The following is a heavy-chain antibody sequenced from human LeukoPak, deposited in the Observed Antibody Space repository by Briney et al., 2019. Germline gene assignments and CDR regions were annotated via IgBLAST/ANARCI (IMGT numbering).Heavy chain of an antibody. CDR2: ITGSGGST. J-gene: IGHJ6*02. CDR3: AKVKGSSSFSGMDV. Sequence: GGSLRLSCAASGFTFRSHAMSWVRQAPGKGLDYVSTITGSGGSTYYANSVKGRFTVSRDNSKNTLYLQMNSLRAEDTAVYYCAKVKGSSSFSGMDVWGQGTTVTVSS. V-gene: IGHV3-23*01. CDR1: GFTFRSHA. D-gene: IGHD6-13*01.